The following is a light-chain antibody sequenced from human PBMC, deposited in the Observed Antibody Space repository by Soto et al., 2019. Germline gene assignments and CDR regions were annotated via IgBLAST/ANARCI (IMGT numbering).Light chain of an antibody. CDR3: QQYNSYPFT. Sequence: DSQMTQSPSTLSASVGDRVTITCRASQRISSWLAWYQQKPGKAPKLLIYKASSLESGVPLRFSGSGSGTEFTLTISSLQPDDFATYYCQQYNSYPFTFGPGTKVDIK. CDR2: KAS. V-gene: IGKV1-5*03. J-gene: IGKJ3*01. CDR1: QRISSW.